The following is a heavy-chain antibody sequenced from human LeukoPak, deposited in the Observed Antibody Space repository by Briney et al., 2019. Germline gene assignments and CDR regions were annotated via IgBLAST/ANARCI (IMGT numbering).Heavy chain of an antibody. Sequence: SETLSLTCTVSGGSIRSSSYYWGWIRQPPGKGLEWIGSIYYSGSTYYNPSLKSRVTISVDTSKNQFSLKLSSVTAADTAVYYCARYDFPNWFDPWGQGTLVTVSS. CDR1: GGSIRSSSYY. V-gene: IGHV4-39*01. CDR3: ARYDFPNWFDP. CDR2: IYYSGST. D-gene: IGHD3-3*01. J-gene: IGHJ5*02.